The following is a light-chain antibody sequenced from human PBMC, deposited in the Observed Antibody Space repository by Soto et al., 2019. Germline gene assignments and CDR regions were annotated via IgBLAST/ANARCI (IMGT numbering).Light chain of an antibody. CDR2: GAS. CDR3: QQYNNWPLYT. Sequence: EIVMTQSPATLSVSPGERATLSCRASQSVSSNLAWYQQKPGQAPRLLIYGASTRATGIPARFSGSGSGTEFTLTISIVQSEDFAVYYCQQYNNWPLYTFGQGTKLEIK. J-gene: IGKJ2*01. V-gene: IGKV3-15*01. CDR1: QSVSSN.